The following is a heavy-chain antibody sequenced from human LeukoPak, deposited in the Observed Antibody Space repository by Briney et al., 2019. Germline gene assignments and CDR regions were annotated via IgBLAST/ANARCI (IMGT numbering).Heavy chain of an antibody. V-gene: IGHV3-15*01. J-gene: IGHJ3*02. D-gene: IGHD3-3*01. CDR3: TAKTKYYDFWSGYSGDDAFDI. CDR1: GFTFSNAW. Sequence: GGSLRLSCAASGFTFSNAWMSWVRRAPGKGLEWVGRIKSKTDGGTTDYAAPVKGRFTISRDDSKNTLYLQMNSLKTEDTAVYYCTAKTKYYDFWSGYSGDDAFDIWGQGTMVTVSS. CDR2: IKSKTDGGTT.